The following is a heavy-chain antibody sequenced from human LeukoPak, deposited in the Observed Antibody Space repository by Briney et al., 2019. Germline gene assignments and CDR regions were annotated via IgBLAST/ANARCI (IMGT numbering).Heavy chain of an antibody. CDR2: INTNTGNP. CDR3: ARDSPPTAVAVAGTVDYYYYYMDV. Sequence: ASVKVSCKASGYTFTSYAMNWVRQAPGQGLEWMGWINTNTGNPTYAQGFTGRFVFSLDTSVSTAYLQISSLKAEDSAVYYCARDSPPTAVAVAGTVDYYYYYMDVWGKGTTVTVSS. J-gene: IGHJ6*03. D-gene: IGHD6-19*01. CDR1: GYTFTSYA. V-gene: IGHV7-4-1*02.